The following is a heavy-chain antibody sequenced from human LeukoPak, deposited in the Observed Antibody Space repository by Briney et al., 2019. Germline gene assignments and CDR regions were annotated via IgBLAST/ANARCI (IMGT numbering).Heavy chain of an antibody. J-gene: IGHJ4*02. D-gene: IGHD5-18*01. V-gene: IGHV3-21*01. CDR2: ISSSSSYI. CDR1: GFTVSSNY. Sequence: GGSLRLSCAASGFTVSSNYMSWVRQAPGKGLEWVSSISSSSSYIYYADSVKGRFTISRDNAKNSLYLQMNSLRAEDTAVYYCARLQQDYFDYWGQGTLVTVSS. CDR3: ARLQQDYFDY.